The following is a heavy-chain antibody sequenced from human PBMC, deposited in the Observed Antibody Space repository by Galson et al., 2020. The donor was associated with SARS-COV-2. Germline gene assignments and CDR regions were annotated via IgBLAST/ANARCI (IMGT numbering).Heavy chain of an antibody. V-gene: IGHV3-30*03. CDR2: ISYDGSNK. D-gene: IGHD2-15*01. J-gene: IGHJ5*02. CDR3: AGELLNWFDP. Sequence: PGGSLRLSCAASGFTFSSYGMHWVRQAPGKGLEWVAVISYDGSNKYYADSVKGRFTISRDNSKNTLYLQMNSLRAEDTAVYYCAGELLNWFDPWGQGTLVTVSS. CDR1: GFTFSSYG.